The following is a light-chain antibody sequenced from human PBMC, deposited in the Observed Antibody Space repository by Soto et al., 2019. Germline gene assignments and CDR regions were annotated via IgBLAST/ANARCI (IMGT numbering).Light chain of an antibody. V-gene: IGKV3-15*01. J-gene: IGKJ1*01. CDR1: QSVGIK. CDR2: DAS. Sequence: EKVMTQSPATLSVSPGERATLSCRASQSVGIKLGWYQQKPGQSPRLIIYDASTRAAGIPARFSGSGSGTEFTLTISSLQSEDFAVYYCHQYNDWPTWTFGQGTQVEVK. CDR3: HQYNDWPTWT.